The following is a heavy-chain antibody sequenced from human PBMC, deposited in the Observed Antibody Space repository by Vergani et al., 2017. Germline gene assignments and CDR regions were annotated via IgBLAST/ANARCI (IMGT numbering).Heavy chain of an antibody. Sequence: QVQLQESGPGLVKPSETLSLTCAVYGGSFSGYYWSWIRQPPGKGLEWIGEINHSGSTNYNPSLKSRVTISVDTSKNQFSLKLSSVTAADTAVYYCARAVGLYAVAGNXFDPWGQGTLVTVSS. J-gene: IGHJ5*02. D-gene: IGHD6-19*01. V-gene: IGHV4-34*10. CDR2: INHSGST. CDR3: ARAVGLYAVAGNXFDP. CDR1: GGSFSGYY.